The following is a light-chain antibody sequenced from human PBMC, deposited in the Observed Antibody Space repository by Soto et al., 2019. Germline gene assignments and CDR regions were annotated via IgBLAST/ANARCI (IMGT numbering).Light chain of an antibody. CDR2: DAS. Sequence: DTVLPQPPATLSCSPGERATLSCMASQSVNRYLAGYQQKPGLAPRLLIYDASRRATGIPDRFSGSGSGTEFTLTISRLEPEDFAVYYCQQFGSSPQTFGQGTKVDIK. CDR1: QSVNRY. V-gene: IGKV3D-20*01. CDR3: QQFGSSPQT. J-gene: IGKJ1*01.